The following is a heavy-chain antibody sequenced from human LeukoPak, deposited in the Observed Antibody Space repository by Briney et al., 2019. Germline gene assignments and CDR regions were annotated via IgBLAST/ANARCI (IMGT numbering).Heavy chain of an antibody. J-gene: IGHJ4*02. D-gene: IGHD1-26*01. V-gene: IGHV4-39*07. CDR2: IYYSGST. CDR1: GGSISSSSYY. CDR3: ARDGRFPPEVLPRYFDY. Sequence: SETLSLTCTVSGGSISSSSYYWGWIRQPPGKGLEWIGNIYYSGSTYYNPSLKSRVTISVDTSKNQFSLKLSSVTAADTAVYYCARDGRFPPEVLPRYFDYWGQGTLVTVSS.